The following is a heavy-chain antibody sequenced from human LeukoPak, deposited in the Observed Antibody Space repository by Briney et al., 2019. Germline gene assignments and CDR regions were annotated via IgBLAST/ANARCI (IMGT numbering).Heavy chain of an antibody. CDR1: GGSFSGYY. J-gene: IGHJ6*03. CDR3: ARYHRYSSSWPNYYYYMDV. V-gene: IGHV4-34*01. Sequence: PSETLSLTCAVYGGSFSGYYWSWIRQPPGKGLGWIGEINPSGTTNYNPSQNSRGTISVDTSKHQFSLKLSSVTAADTAVYYCARYHRYSSSWPNYYYYMDVWGKGTTVTVSS. D-gene: IGHD6-13*01. CDR2: INPSGTT.